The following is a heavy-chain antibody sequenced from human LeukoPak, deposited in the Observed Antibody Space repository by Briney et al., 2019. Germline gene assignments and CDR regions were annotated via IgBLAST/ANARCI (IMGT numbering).Heavy chain of an antibody. D-gene: IGHD2-2*01. CDR3: ARGFCSSTTCQFDY. CDR1: GFTFSSYE. Sequence: QPGGSLRLSCAASGFTFSSYEMNWVRQAPGKGLEWVSYISSSAGTIYYADSVKGRFTISRHNAKNSLYLQMNSLRVEDTAVYYCARGFCSSTTCQFDYWSQGTLVTVSS. V-gene: IGHV3-48*03. J-gene: IGHJ4*02. CDR2: ISSSAGTI.